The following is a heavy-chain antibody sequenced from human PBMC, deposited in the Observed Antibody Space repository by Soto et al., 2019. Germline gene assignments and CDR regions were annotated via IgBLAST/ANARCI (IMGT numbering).Heavy chain of an antibody. CDR1: GFTFSSYA. Sequence: GGSLRLSCAASGFTFSSYAMHWVRQAPGKGLEWVAVISYDGSNKYYADSVKGRFTISRDNSKNTLYLQMNSLRAEDTAVYYCARDPDCGGDCPYYGMDVWGQGTTVIVSS. J-gene: IGHJ6*02. CDR3: ARDPDCGGDCPYYGMDV. D-gene: IGHD2-21*02. CDR2: ISYDGSNK. V-gene: IGHV3-30-3*01.